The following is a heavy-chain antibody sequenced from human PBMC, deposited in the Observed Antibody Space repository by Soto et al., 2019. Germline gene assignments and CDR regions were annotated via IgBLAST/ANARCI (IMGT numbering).Heavy chain of an antibody. Sequence: GESLKISCRGSGYGFNTNWFGWVRQLPGRGLEWVGIMYPGDSDTRYNPSLQGHVTLSVDVTVSTAFPQWRSLETSDTGMYFCARLPRDCNKTSCYYADHWGQGTQVTVSS. D-gene: IGHD3-3*01. CDR2: MYPGDSDT. J-gene: IGHJ4*02. CDR1: GYGFNTNW. V-gene: IGHV5-51*01. CDR3: ARLPRDCNKTSCYYADH.